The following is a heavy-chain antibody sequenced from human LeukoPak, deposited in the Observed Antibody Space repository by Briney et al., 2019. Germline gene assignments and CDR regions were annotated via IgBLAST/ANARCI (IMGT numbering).Heavy chain of an antibody. CDR2: ISYDGSNK. Sequence: GRSLRLSCAASGFTFSSYGMHWVRQAPGKGLEWVAVISYDGSNKYYADSVKGRFTISRDNSKNTLYLQMNSLRAEDTAVYYCAPFRYDSSGYFGPWGQGTLVTVSS. V-gene: IGHV3-30*03. D-gene: IGHD3-22*01. CDR1: GFTFSSYG. CDR3: APFRYDSSGYFGP. J-gene: IGHJ5*02.